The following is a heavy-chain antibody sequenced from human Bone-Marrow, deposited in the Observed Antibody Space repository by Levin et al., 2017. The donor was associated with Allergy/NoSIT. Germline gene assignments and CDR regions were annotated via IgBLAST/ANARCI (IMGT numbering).Heavy chain of an antibody. J-gene: IGHJ6*02. CDR2: ISWDSYSR. CDR3: AKARDTLRFYGGFDV. V-gene: IGHV3-9*01. Sequence: QSGGSLRLSCSASGFSLGDYSFHWVRQAPGKGLEWVSGISWDSYSREYADSVKGRFTISRDSAKNALYLQMDSLRNEDAALYFCAKARDTLRFYGGFDVWGQGTTVTVSS. D-gene: IGHD3-3*01. CDR1: GFSLGDYS.